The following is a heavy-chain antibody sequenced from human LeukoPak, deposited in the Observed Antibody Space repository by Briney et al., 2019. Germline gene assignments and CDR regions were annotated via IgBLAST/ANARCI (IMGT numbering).Heavy chain of an antibody. J-gene: IGHJ6*03. Sequence: PGGSLRLSCAASGFTFSSYGMHWVRQAPGKGLEWVAFIRYDGSNKYYADSVKGRFTISRDNSKNTLYLQMNSLRAEDTAVYYCAKEFPSELLWFGELLTSYYYYYMDVWGKGTTVTISS. V-gene: IGHV3-30*02. CDR1: GFTFSSYG. CDR2: IRYDGSNK. D-gene: IGHD3-10*01. CDR3: AKEFPSELLWFGELLTSYYYYYMDV.